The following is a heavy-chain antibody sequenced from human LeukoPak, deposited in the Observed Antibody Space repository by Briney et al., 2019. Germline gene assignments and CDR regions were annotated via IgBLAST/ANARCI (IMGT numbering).Heavy chain of an antibody. CDR2: MNPNIGNT. Sequence: ASVKVSCKASGYTFTSYDINWVRQATGQGLEWMGWMNPNIGNTGYAQKFQGRVTMTRNTSISTAYMELSSLRSEDTAVYYCAIPTYHYDIVTGYGMDVWGQGTTVTVSS. V-gene: IGHV1-8*01. J-gene: IGHJ6*02. CDR3: AIPTYHYDIVTGYGMDV. D-gene: IGHD3-9*01. CDR1: GYTFTSYD.